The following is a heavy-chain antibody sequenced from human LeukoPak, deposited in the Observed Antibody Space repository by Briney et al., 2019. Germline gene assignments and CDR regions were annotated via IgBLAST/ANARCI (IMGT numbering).Heavy chain of an antibody. CDR3: ARDGWD. V-gene: IGHV3-30*03. CDR2: ISYDGSNK. Sequence: GGTLRLSCAASGFTFSSYGMSWVRQAPGKGLEWVAVISYDGSNKYYADSVKGRFTISRDNSKNTLYLQMNSLRAEDTAVYYCARDGWDWGQGTLVTVSS. J-gene: IGHJ4*02. CDR1: GFTFSSYG. D-gene: IGHD2-2*03.